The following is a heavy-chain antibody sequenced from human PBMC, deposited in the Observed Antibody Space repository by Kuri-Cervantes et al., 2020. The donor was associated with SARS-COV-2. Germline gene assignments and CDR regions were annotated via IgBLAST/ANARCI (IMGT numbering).Heavy chain of an antibody. CDR1: GFTFSGHW. D-gene: IGHD1-1*01. Sequence: GESLKISCAASGFTFSGHWIHWVRQAPGKGLVWVSRINPDGSYTNNADSVKGRFTLSRDNAKNMLFLQMNSLRAEDTAVYYCVRDGDHWNFDYWGQGNRVTVSS. CDR3: VRDGDHWNFDY. CDR2: INPDGSYT. V-gene: IGHV3-74*01. J-gene: IGHJ4*02.